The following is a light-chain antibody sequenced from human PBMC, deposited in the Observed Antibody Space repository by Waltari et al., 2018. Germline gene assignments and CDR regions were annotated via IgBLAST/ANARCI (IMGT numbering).Light chain of an antibody. V-gene: IGLV6-57*04. CDR2: EDN. CDR3: QSYDTSDWV. J-gene: IGLJ3*02. CDR1: SGSIASNS. Sequence: NFMLTQPHSVSESPGKTVTLSCTRSSGSIASNSVQWFQQRPGSAPTTVIFEDNQRPSGVPDRFSGSIDSSSNSASLTISGLKTEDEADYYCQSYDTSDWVFGGGTKLTVL.